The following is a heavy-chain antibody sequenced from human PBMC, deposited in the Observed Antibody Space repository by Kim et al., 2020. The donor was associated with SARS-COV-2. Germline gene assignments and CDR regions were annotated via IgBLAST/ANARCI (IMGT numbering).Heavy chain of an antibody. Sequence: GGSLRLSCAASGFTFSSYAMHWVRQAPGKGLEWVAVISYDGSNKYYADSVKGRFTISRDNSKNTLYLQINSLRAEDAAVYYCARDFTDTAMVTSFDYWGQGTLVTVSS. CDR1: GFTFSSYA. CDR2: ISYDGSNK. V-gene: IGHV3-30*04. D-gene: IGHD5-18*01. J-gene: IGHJ4*02. CDR3: ARDFTDTAMVTSFDY.